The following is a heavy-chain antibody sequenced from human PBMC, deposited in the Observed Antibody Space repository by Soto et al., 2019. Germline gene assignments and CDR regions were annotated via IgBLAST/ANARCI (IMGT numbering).Heavy chain of an antibody. CDR1: GYTFTCYG. V-gene: IGHV1-18*01. Sequence: GAPVKVSCKASGYTFTCYGISSPHQSPGQGLEWMGWISAYNGNTNYAQKLQGRVTMTTDTSTSTAYMELRSLRSDDTAVYYCVRGAEWDIVVVPAATTFDYWGQGTLVTVSS. D-gene: IGHD2-2*01. CDR3: VRGAEWDIVVVPAATTFDY. CDR2: ISAYNGNT. J-gene: IGHJ4*02.